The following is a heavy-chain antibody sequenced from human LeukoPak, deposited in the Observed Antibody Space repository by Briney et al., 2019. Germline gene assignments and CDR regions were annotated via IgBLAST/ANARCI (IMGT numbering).Heavy chain of an antibody. CDR2: ISYDGSNK. Sequence: GRSLRLSCAASGFTFSSYGMHWVRQAPGKGLEWVAVISYDGSNKYYADSVKGRFTISRDNPKNTLYLQMNSLRAEDTAVYYCAKVATTYFDYWGQGTLVTVSS. CDR3: AKVATTYFDY. J-gene: IGHJ4*02. V-gene: IGHV3-30*18. CDR1: GFTFSSYG. D-gene: IGHD5-12*01.